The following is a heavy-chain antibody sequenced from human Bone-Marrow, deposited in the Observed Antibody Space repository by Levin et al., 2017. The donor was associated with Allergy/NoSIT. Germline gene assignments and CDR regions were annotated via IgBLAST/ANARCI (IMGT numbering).Heavy chain of an antibody. CDR2: VNPSGGNT. CDR3: ARSYCSGDTCFSDAFDV. D-gene: IGHD2-15*01. J-gene: IGHJ3*01. V-gene: IGHV1-46*01. Sequence: RASVKVSCKASGYTFTSYYMHWVRQAPGQGLEWMGIVNPSGGNTNFPQRFQGRVTMTRDTSTSTVYMELRSLRSDDTAVYYCARSYCSGDTCFSDAFDVWGQGTMVTVSS. CDR1: GYTFTSYY.